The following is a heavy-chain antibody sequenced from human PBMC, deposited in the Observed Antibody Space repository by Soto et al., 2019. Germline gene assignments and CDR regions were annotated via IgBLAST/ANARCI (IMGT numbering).Heavy chain of an antibody. CDR1: GFTFSSYW. D-gene: IGHD6-19*01. CDR3: ARKESSSGWQQFDY. V-gene: IGHV3-74*01. CDR2: INSDGSST. Sequence: GGSLRLSCAASGFTFSSYWMHWVRQAPGKGLVWVSRINSDGSSTSYADSVKGRFTISRDNAKNTVYLQMNSLRAEDTAVYYCARKESSSGWQQFDYWGQGTLVTVSS. J-gene: IGHJ4*02.